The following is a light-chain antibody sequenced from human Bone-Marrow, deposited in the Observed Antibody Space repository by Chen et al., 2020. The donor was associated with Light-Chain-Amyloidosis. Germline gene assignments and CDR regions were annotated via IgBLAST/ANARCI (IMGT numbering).Light chain of an antibody. V-gene: IGLV2-14*01. CDR3: SSSTITNTLV. Sequence: QSALTQPASVSGSPGQSLTISCTGTSSHVGGDNHVSWYQQHPDTSPKLMIYEVTNRPSWVPDRFSGSKSDNTASLTISGLQTEDAADYFCSSSTITNTLVFGSGTRVTVL. CDR1: SSHVGGDNH. CDR2: EVT. J-gene: IGLJ1*01.